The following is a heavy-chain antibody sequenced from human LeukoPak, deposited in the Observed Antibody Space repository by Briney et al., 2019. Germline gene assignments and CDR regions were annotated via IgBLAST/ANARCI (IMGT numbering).Heavy chain of an antibody. D-gene: IGHD5-12*01. CDR2: IYYSGST. J-gene: IGHJ4*02. CDR3: ARAEDIVATIFDY. CDR1: GGSISSYY. Sequence: PSETLSLTCTVSGGSISSYYWIWIRQPPGKGLEWIGYIYYSGSTNYNPSLKSRVTISVDTSKNQFSLKLSSVTAADTAVYYCARAEDIVATIFDYWGQGTLVTVSS. V-gene: IGHV4-59*01.